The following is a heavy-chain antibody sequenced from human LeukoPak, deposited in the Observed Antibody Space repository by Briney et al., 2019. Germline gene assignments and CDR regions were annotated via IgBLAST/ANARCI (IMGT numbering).Heavy chain of an antibody. J-gene: IGHJ6*03. CDR1: GYSISSGYY. V-gene: IGHV4-38-2*01. CDR2: LYHSGTT. D-gene: IGHD3-3*01. CDR3: ARATLEWFSIYYYYYMDV. Sequence: SETLSLTCGVSGYSISSGYYWGWIRQPPGKGLEWIGILYHSGTTYYNPSLKSRVTILAETSKNHFSLKLNSVTAADTAVYYCARATLEWFSIYYYYYMDVWGQATTVTVSS.